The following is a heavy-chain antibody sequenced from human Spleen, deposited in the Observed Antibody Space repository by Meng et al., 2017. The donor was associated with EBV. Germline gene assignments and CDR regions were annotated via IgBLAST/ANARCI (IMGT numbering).Heavy chain of an antibody. J-gene: IGHJ4*02. CDR1: GYTFTNYH. CDR2: INPSGGST. CDR3: ARELGSGNQLALFDY. V-gene: IGHV1-46*01. Sequence: QVQVAQSGAEVKEPGASVKVYFKVSGYTFTNYHMNWVRQAPGQGLEWMGKINPSGGSTSYAQNLQGRVNMTRDTSTSTVYMELSSLRSEDTAVYYCARELGSGNQLALFDYWGQGALVTVSS. D-gene: IGHD1-26*01.